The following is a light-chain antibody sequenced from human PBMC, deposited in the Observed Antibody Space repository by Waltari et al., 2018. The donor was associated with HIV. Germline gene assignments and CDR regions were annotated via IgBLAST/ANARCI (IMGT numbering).Light chain of an antibody. V-gene: IGLV3-1*01. CDR3: RVWAWYGTTSAV. Sequence: TQPPSVSVSAGQTATITCSAEKLADLYVYWYQQRPGQPPVLVIFEDNMRPTGIPVRFSGSDSGNTATLTIGGAQAMDEAVYYCRVWAWYGTTSAVFGRGTRLTVL. J-gene: IGLJ2*01. CDR1: KLADLY. CDR2: EDN.